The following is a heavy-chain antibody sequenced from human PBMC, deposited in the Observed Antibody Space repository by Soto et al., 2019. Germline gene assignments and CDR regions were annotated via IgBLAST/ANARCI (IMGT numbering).Heavy chain of an antibody. Sequence: PGGSLRLSCAASGFTFSSYAMSWVRQAPGKGLEWVSAISGSGGSTYYADSVKGRFTISRDNSKNTLYLQMNSLRAEDTAVYYCAKAMVYLEWQPNNYYYMDVWGKGTTVTVSS. J-gene: IGHJ6*03. CDR1: GFTFSSYA. CDR3: AKAMVYLEWQPNNYYYMDV. D-gene: IGHD3-3*01. V-gene: IGHV3-23*01. CDR2: ISGSGGST.